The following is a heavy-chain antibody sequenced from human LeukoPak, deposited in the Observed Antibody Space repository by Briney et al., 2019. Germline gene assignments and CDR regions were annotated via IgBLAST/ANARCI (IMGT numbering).Heavy chain of an antibody. CDR2: ISYDGSNK. J-gene: IGHJ4*02. V-gene: IGHV3-30-3*01. CDR3: ARAPRGYGDY. D-gene: IGHD5-18*01. Sequence: PGRSLRLSCAASGFTFSSYAMHWVRQAPGKGLEWVAVISYDGSNKYYADSVKGRFTISRDNSKNTLYLQMNSLRAEDTAVYYCARAPRGYGDYWGQGTLVTVSS. CDR1: GFTFSSYA.